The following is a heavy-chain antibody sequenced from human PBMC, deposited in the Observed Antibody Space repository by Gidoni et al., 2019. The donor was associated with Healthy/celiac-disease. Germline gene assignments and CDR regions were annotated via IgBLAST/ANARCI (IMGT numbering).Heavy chain of an antibody. CDR1: GFPFDDYA. CDR2: ISWNSGSI. D-gene: IGHD3-10*01. CDR3: AKEGILWSPGGGMDV. Sequence: EVQLVESGGGLVQPGRSLRLSCAASGFPFDDYAMHWVRQAPGKGLEWVSGISWNSGSIGYADSVKGRFTISRDNAKNSLYLQMNSLRAEDTALYYCAKEGILWSPGGGMDVWGQGTTVTVSS. V-gene: IGHV3-9*01. J-gene: IGHJ6*02.